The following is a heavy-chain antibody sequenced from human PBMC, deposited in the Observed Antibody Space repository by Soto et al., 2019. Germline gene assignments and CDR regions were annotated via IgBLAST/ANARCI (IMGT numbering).Heavy chain of an antibody. D-gene: IGHD2-21*02. CDR3: AKSPYCGVDCKAFTYYFDY. Sequence: GGSLRLSCAASGFTFSSYAMSWVRQAPGKGLEWVSAISGSGGSTYYADSVKGRFTITRDNSKNTLYLQMNSLRAEDTAVYYCAKSPYCGVDCKAFTYYFDYWGQGTLVTVSS. J-gene: IGHJ4*02. CDR2: ISGSGGST. CDR1: GFTFSSYA. V-gene: IGHV3-23*01.